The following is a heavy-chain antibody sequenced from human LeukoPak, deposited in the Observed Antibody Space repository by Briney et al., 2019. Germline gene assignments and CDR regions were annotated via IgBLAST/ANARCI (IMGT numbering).Heavy chain of an antibody. V-gene: IGHV3-72*01. Sequence: GGSLRLSCAASGFTFSDHYTDWVRQAPGKGLEWIGRTRNKGNSYTTEYAASVKGRITISRDDAKNSVYLQVNSLKTEDTAVYYCARLSQQNYAWVGEWGHGTLVPVSS. CDR1: GFTFSDHY. J-gene: IGHJ4*01. CDR2: TRNKGNSYTT. D-gene: IGHD2-2*01. CDR3: ARLSQQNYAWVGE.